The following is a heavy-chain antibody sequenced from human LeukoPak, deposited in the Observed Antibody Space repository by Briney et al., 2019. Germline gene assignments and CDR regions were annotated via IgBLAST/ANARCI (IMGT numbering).Heavy chain of an antibody. Sequence: ASVKVSCKASGYTFTRYYMHWVRQAPGQRLGWMGLINAGNGNTKYSQEFQGRVTITRDTSASTAYMELSSLRSEDMAVYYCARSPMVRGVIAVGNWFDPWGQGTLVTVSS. CDR2: INAGNGNT. V-gene: IGHV1-3*03. CDR3: ARSPMVRGVIAVGNWFDP. J-gene: IGHJ5*02. CDR1: GYTFTRYY. D-gene: IGHD3-10*01.